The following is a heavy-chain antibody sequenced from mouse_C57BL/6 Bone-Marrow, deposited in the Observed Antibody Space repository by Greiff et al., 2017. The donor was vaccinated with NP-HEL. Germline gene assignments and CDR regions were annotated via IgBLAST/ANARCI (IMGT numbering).Heavy chain of an antibody. D-gene: IGHD2-3*01. V-gene: IGHV1-58*01. CDR2: IYIGNGYT. CDR1: GYTFTSYG. J-gene: IGHJ4*01. Sequence: VQLQQSGAELVRPGSSVKMSCKTSGYTFTSYGINWVKQRPGQGLEWIGYIYIGNGYTEYNEKLKGKATLTSDTSSSTAYMQLSSLTSEYSAIYFCASPYDGYSYYAMDYWGQGTSVTVSS. CDR3: ASPYDGYSYYAMDY.